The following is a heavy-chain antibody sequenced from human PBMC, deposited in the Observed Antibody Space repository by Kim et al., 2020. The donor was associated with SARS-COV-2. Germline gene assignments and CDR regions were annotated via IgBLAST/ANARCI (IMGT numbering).Heavy chain of an antibody. J-gene: IGHJ3*02. Sequence: GGSLRLSFAASGFTFSSYAMHWVRQAPGKGLEWVAVISYDGSNKYYADSVKGRFTISRDNSKNTLYLQMNSLRAEDTAVYYCARATIDPYDSSGYYYLGDAFDIWGQGTMVTVSS. V-gene: IGHV3-30-3*01. D-gene: IGHD3-22*01. CDR3: ARATIDPYDSSGYYYLGDAFDI. CDR2: ISYDGSNK. CDR1: GFTFSSYA.